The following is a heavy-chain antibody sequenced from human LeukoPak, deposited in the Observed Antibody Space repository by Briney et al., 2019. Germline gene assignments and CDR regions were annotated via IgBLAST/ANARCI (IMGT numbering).Heavy chain of an antibody. CDR3: ARASLLWFGESNNWFDP. CDR2: IYYSGST. CDR1: GGSISSYY. J-gene: IGHJ5*02. D-gene: IGHD3-10*01. V-gene: IGHV4-59*01. Sequence: KPSGTLSLTCTVSGGSISSYYWSWIRQPPGKGLEWIGYIYYSGSTNYNPSLKSRVTISVDTSKNQFSLKLSSVTAADTAVYYCARASLLWFGESNNWFDPWGQGTLVTVSS.